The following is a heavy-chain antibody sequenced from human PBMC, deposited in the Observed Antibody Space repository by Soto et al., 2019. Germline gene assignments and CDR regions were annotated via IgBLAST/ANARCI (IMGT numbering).Heavy chain of an antibody. CDR2: IYYSGTT. CDR1: GGSISSDGYY. CDR3: ARSFLLGGYYLPFEY. J-gene: IGHJ4*02. D-gene: IGHD3-22*01. Sequence: QVQLQESGPGLVKPSQTLSLTCTVSGGSISSDGYYWSWIRQHPGKGLEWIGYIYYSGTTYYNPSLKSRVTISVDTSKNQFSLKLRSVTAADTAVYYCARSFLLGGYYLPFEYWGQGTLVTVSS. V-gene: IGHV4-31*03.